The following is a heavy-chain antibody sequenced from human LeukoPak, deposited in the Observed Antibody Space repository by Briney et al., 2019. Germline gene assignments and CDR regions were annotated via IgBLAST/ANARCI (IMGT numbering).Heavy chain of an antibody. Sequence: PSETLSLTCTVSGGSISSGSFYCSWIRQPAGKGLEWIGLIYTSGSTNYNPSLKSRVTISVDTSKKQFSLNLSSVTAADTAVYYCARSHGSSSSYYYYYYMDVWGKGTTVTVSS. V-gene: IGHV4-61*02. J-gene: IGHJ6*03. CDR3: ARSHGSSSSYYYYYYMDV. D-gene: IGHD6-6*01. CDR2: IYTSGST. CDR1: GGSISSGSFY.